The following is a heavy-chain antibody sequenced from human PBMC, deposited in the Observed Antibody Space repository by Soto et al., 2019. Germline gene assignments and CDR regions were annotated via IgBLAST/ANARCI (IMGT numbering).Heavy chain of an antibody. V-gene: IGHV1-18*01. CDR2: ISAYNGNT. CDR1: GYTFTSYG. CDR3: ARDGRYDFWSGSCFDY. J-gene: IGHJ4*02. D-gene: IGHD3-3*01. Sequence: GASVKVSCKASGYTFTSYGISWVRQAPGQGLEWMGWISAYNGNTNYAQKLQGRVTMTTDTSTSTAYMELRSLRSDDTAVYYCARDGRYDFWSGSCFDYWGQGTLVTVPQ.